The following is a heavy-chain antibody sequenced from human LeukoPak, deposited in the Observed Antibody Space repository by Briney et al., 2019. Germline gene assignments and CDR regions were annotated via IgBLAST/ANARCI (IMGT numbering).Heavy chain of an antibody. D-gene: IGHD4/OR15-4a*01. V-gene: IGHV3-74*01. CDR1: GFTFSNFW. Sequence: GGSLRLSCAASGFTFSNFWMHWVRQAPGEGLVWVSRISSDGSSTTYADSVKGRFTISRDNAKNTLYLQVNSLRAEDTAVYYCAREGAYYLDSWGQGTLVAVSS. CDR2: ISSDGSST. CDR3: AREGAYYLDS. J-gene: IGHJ4*02.